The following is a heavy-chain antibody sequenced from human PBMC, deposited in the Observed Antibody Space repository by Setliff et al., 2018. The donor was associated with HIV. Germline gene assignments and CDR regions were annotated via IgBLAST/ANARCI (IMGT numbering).Heavy chain of an antibody. J-gene: IGHJ4*02. CDR3: ARLLGYCSGGSCYLDY. CDR2: ISANNDDT. V-gene: IGHV1-18*01. Sequence: GASVKVSCKASGYTFVSFGISGVRQAPGQGLEWLGWISANNDDTNYAQKFQGRVTITADESTSTVYMELTRLRSADTTVYYCARLLGYCSGGSCYLDYWGQGTLVTVSS. CDR1: GYTFVSFG. D-gene: IGHD2-15*01.